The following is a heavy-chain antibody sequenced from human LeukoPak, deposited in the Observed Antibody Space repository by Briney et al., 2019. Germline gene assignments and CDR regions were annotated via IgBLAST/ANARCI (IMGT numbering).Heavy chain of an antibody. V-gene: IGHV1-69*01. CDR3: ARDPGYDSSGYVVDYFDY. CDR1: GGTFSSYA. J-gene: IGHJ4*02. CDR2: IIPIFGTA. Sequence: SVKVSCKASGGTFSSYAISWVRQAPGQGLEWMGGIIPIFGTANYAQKFQGRVTITADESTSTAYMELSSLRSEDTAVYYRARDPGYDSSGYVVDYFDYWGQGTLVPVSS. D-gene: IGHD3-22*01.